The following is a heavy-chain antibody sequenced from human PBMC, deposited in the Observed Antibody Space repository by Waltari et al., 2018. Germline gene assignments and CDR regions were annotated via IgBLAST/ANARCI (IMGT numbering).Heavy chain of an antibody. CDR2: IYSGGST. D-gene: IGHD3-22*01. CDR3: AATGGGYYFTYGY. V-gene: IGHV3-53*01. Sequence: EVQLVESGGGLIQPGGSLRLSCAASGFTVSSNYMSWVRQAPGKGLEWVSVIYSGGSTYYADSVKGRFTISRDNAKNTLYLQMNSLRAEDTAVYYCAATGGGYYFTYGYWGQGTLVTVSS. CDR1: GFTVSSNY. J-gene: IGHJ4*02.